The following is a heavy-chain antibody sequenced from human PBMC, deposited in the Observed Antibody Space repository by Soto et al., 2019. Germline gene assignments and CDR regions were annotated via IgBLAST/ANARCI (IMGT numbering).Heavy chain of an antibody. CDR1: GFTFSNYG. Sequence: QVQLVESGGGVVQPGRSVRLSCAASGFTFSNYGLHWVRQAPGKGLEWVADIWYDGSSKNYVDSVKGRFTISRDNSKNTLYLEMNSLRAEDSAVYYCGRVDRYYGMDVWGQGTTVTVSS. CDR3: GRVDRYYGMDV. CDR2: IWYDGSSK. V-gene: IGHV3-33*01. J-gene: IGHJ6*02.